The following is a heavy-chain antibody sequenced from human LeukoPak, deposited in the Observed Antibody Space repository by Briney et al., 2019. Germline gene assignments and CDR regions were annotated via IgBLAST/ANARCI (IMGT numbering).Heavy chain of an antibody. V-gene: IGHV7-4-1*02. CDR2: INTNTGNP. CDR1: GYTFTNYA. Sequence: GASVKVSCKASGYTFTNYAMNWVRQAPGQGLEWMGWINTNTGNPTYAQGFTGRFVFALDISVSTAYLQISSLKSEDTAVYSCAGYSSSSPHFYYYMDVWGKGTTVTVSS. CDR3: AGYSSSSPHFYYYMDV. J-gene: IGHJ6*03. D-gene: IGHD6-6*01.